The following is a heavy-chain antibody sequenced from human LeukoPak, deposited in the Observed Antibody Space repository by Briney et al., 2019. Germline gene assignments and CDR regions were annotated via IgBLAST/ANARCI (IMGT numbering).Heavy chain of an antibody. CDR1: GLTVADYG. V-gene: IGHV3-20*04. CDR3: ARDLSASWYSLGF. D-gene: IGHD6-13*01. CDR2: IDWSGEST. J-gene: IGHJ4*02. Sequence: GGSLRLSCAASGLTVADYGMSWVRQAPRKGLEWVSGIDWSGESTSYADSVKGRFTISRDNSENTLYLHMNNPRAEDTALYYCARDLSASWYSLGFWGRGTLVTVSS.